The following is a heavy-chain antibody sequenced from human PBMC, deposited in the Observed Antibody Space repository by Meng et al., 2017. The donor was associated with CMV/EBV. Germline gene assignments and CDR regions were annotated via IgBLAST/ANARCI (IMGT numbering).Heavy chain of an antibody. CDR1: GYTFTSYG. J-gene: IGHJ6*02. Sequence: ASVKVSCKASGYTFTSYGISWVRLAPGQGLEWMGWISAYNGNTNYAQKLQGRVTMTTDTSTSTAYMELRSLRSDDTAVYYCARDLAAGAIHYGSGSRRGMDVWGQGTTVTVSS. CDR3: ARDLAAGAIHYGSGSRRGMDV. V-gene: IGHV1-18*01. D-gene: IGHD3-10*01. CDR2: ISAYNGNT.